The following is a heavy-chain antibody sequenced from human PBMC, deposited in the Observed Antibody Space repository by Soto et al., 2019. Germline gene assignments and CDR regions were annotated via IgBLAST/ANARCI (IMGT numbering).Heavy chain of an antibody. CDR1: GFSLTTSGVG. CDR2: IYWNDDN. V-gene: IGHV2-5*01. J-gene: IGHJ5*02. CDR3: AHGGHKAAAGILPTFDP. Sequence: QITLKESGPTLVKPTQTLTLTCTFSGFSLTTSGVGVGWIRQPPGKALEWLALIYWNDDNRYSPSLKNRLTITKDTSKNQVVLTVTNMDPVDTATYYCAHGGHKAAAGILPTFDPWCQGTLVTVSS. D-gene: IGHD6-13*01.